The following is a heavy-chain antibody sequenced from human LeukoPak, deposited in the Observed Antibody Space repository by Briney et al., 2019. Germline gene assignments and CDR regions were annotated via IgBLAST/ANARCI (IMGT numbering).Heavy chain of an antibody. D-gene: IGHD3-22*01. CDR3: ARGVYDSSGYYHY. CDR2: ISSSGNTI. J-gene: IGHJ4*02. V-gene: IGHV3-48*03. Sequence: GGSLRLSCAVSGFTFSNYDMNWVRQAPGKGLEWVSYISSSGNTIYHADSVKGRFTISRDNAKNSLYLQMNSLRAEDTAVYYCARGVYDSSGYYHYWGQGTLVTVSS. CDR1: GFTFSNYD.